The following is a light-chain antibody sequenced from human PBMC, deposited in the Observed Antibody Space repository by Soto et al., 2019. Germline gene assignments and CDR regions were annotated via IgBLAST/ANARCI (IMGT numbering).Light chain of an antibody. Sequence: DIQMTQSPSTLSGSVGDRVTITCRASQTISSWLAWYQQKPGKAPKLLIYKASTLKSGVPSRFSASGSGTDFTLTISSLQPEDFATYYCQHYNSYSEAFGQGTKVELK. J-gene: IGKJ1*01. CDR2: KAS. V-gene: IGKV1-5*03. CDR1: QTISSW. CDR3: QHYNSYSEA.